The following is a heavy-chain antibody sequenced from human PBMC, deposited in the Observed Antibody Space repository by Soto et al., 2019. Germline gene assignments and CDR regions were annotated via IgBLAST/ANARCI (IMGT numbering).Heavy chain of an antibody. Sequence: GGSLRLSCAASGFTFSSYAMHWVRQAPGKGLEWVAVISYDGSNKYYADSVKGRFTISRDNSKNTLYLQMDSLRAEDTAVYYCARQLTFSSARDAFDIWGQGTMVTVSS. CDR1: GFTFSSYA. V-gene: IGHV3-30-3*01. J-gene: IGHJ3*02. D-gene: IGHD6-6*01. CDR2: ISYDGSNK. CDR3: ARQLTFSSARDAFDI.